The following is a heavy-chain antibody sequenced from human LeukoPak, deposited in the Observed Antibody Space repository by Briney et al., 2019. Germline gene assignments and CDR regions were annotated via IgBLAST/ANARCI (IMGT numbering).Heavy chain of an antibody. J-gene: IGHJ4*02. V-gene: IGHV1-46*01. D-gene: IGHD3-22*01. Sequence: ASVKVSCKASGYTFTSYYMHWVRQAPGQGLEWMGIVNPSGGSTSYAQKFQGRVTMTRDTSTSTVYMELSSLRSEDTAAYYCASISGYYGYFDYWGQGTLVTVSS. CDR3: ASISGYYGYFDY. CDR2: VNPSGGST. CDR1: GYTFTSYY.